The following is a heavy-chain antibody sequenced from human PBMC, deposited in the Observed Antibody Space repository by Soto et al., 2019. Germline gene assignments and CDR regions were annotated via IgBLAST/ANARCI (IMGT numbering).Heavy chain of an antibody. CDR3: ARGVLHLDY. CDR2: ISYDGSNK. D-gene: IGHD2-8*01. V-gene: IGHV3-30-3*01. Sequence: QVQLVESGGGVVQPGRSLRLSCAASGFTFSSYAMHWVRQAPGKGLEWVAVISYDGSNKYYADSVKGRFTISRDNSKNTLYVQMNSLRAEDTAVYYGARGVLHLDYWGQGTLVTVSS. J-gene: IGHJ4*02. CDR1: GFTFSSYA.